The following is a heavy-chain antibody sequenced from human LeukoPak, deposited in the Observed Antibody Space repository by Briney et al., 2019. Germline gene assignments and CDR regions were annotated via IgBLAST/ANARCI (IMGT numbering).Heavy chain of an antibody. V-gene: IGHV7-4-1*02. J-gene: IGHJ3*02. D-gene: IGHD3-22*01. CDR1: GYTFTSYA. Sequence: ASVKVSCKASGYTFTSYAMNWVGQAPGQGLEWMGWINTNTGNPTYAQGFTGRFVFSLDTSVSTAYLQISSLKAEDTAVYYCARESQWGAHSSGYFDAFDIWGQGTMVTVSS. CDR3: ARESQWGAHSSGYFDAFDI. CDR2: INTNTGNP.